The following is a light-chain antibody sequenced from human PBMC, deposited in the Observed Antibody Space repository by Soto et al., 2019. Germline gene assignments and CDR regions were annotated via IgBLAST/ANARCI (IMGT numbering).Light chain of an antibody. CDR2: GAS. Sequence: EIVLTQSPGTLSLSPGERATLSCRASQSVSASFLAWYQQKPGQAPRLLIYGASSRATGIPDRFSGGGSGTDFTLTISRLEPEDFVVYYCQQYGSSPPEYTFGQGTKLEIK. V-gene: IGKV3-20*01. J-gene: IGKJ2*01. CDR1: QSVSASF. CDR3: QQYGSSPPEYT.